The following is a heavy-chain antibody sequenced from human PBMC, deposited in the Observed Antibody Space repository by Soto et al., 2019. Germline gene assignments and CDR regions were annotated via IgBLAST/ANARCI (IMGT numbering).Heavy chain of an antibody. D-gene: IGHD6-19*01. CDR1: GFTFSSYS. V-gene: IGHV3-21*01. Sequence: EVQLVESGGGLVKPGGSLRLSCAASGFTFSSYSMNWVRQAPGKGLEWVSSNSSSSSYIYYADSVKGRFTISRDNAKNSLYLQMNSLRAEDTAVYYCAREGVSPLYSSGWYYFDYWGQGTLVTVSS. CDR2: NSSSSSYI. CDR3: AREGVSPLYSSGWYYFDY. J-gene: IGHJ4*02.